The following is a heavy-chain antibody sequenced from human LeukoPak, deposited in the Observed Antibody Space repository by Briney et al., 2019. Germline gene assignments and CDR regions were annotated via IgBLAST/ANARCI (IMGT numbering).Heavy chain of an antibody. V-gene: IGHV3-7*01. Sequence: PGGSLRLSCAASGFTVSSNYMSWVRQAPGKGLEWVATITPEGSEKFYVDSVKGRFNISRDNAKNALYLQMNSLRAEDTAVYYCAADEFAYWGQETLVTVSS. CDR2: ITPEGSEK. J-gene: IGHJ4*02. CDR1: GFTVSSNY. CDR3: AADEFAY.